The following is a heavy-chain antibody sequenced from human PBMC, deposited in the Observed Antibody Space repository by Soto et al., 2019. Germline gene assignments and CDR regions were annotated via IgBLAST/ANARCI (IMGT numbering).Heavy chain of an antibody. Sequence: GGSLRLSCAASGFSFTDHYMDWVRQAPGKGLEWVGRARNKVNNYTISYAASVKGRFIISRDESKNSLYLQMNSLNTEDTAVYFCARLMGTSFDLWGRGTLVTVSS. CDR3: ARLMGTSFDL. D-gene: IGHD2-8*01. CDR2: ARNKVNNYTI. CDR1: GFSFTDHY. V-gene: IGHV3-72*01. J-gene: IGHJ4*02.